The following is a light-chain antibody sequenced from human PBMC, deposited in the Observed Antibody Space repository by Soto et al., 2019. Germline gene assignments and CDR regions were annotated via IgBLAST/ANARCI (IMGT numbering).Light chain of an antibody. V-gene: IGLV2-14*01. CDR3: SSYASSSTYV. J-gene: IGLJ1*01. CDR1: SSDVGGYNH. Sequence: QSVLTQPASVSGSPGQPITISCTGTSSDVGGYNHVSWYQHHPGKAPKLIIYEVSNRPSGVSNRFSGSKSGNTASLTISGLQAEDEADYYCSSYASSSTYVFGTGTKLTVL. CDR2: EVS.